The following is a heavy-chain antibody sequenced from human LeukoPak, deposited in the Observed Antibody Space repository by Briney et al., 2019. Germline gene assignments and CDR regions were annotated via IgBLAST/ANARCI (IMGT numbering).Heavy chain of an antibody. V-gene: IGHV3-21*01. CDR1: GFTFSSYW. Sequence: PGGSLRLSCAASGFTFSSYWMSWVRQAPGKGLEWVSSISSSSSYIYYADSVKGRFTISRDNAKKSLYLQMNSLRAEDTAVYYCARQGVGYDEPIDYWGQGTLVTVSS. CDR2: ISSSSSYI. CDR3: ARQGVGYDEPIDY. J-gene: IGHJ4*02. D-gene: IGHD5-12*01.